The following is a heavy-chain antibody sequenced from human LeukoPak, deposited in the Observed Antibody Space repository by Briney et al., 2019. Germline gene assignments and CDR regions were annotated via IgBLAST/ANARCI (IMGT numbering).Heavy chain of an antibody. CDR3: ARMGGITMIRGVLSAFDI. CDR2: IYYSGST. D-gene: IGHD3-10*01. CDR1: GGSISSYY. V-gene: IGHV4-59*01. J-gene: IGHJ3*02. Sequence: SETLSLTCTVSGGSISSYYGSWIRQPPGKGLEWIGYIYYSGSTNYNPSLRSRVTFSIDTSKNQCSLKLTSVTAADTAVYYCARMGGITMIRGVLSAFDIWGQGTAVTVSS.